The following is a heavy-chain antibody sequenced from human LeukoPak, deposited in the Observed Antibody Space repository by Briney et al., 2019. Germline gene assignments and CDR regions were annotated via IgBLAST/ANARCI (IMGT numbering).Heavy chain of an antibody. J-gene: IGHJ4*02. CDR1: GGSISSYY. V-gene: IGHV4-59*01. CDR2: IYYSGST. D-gene: IGHD2-21*02. Sequence: SETLSLTCTVAGGSISSYYWSWIRQPPGKGLEWNGYIYYSGSTNYNPSLKSRVTISVDTSKNQFSLKLSSVTAADTAVYYCARGRGGDYEHWGQGTLVTVSS. CDR3: ARGRGGDYEH.